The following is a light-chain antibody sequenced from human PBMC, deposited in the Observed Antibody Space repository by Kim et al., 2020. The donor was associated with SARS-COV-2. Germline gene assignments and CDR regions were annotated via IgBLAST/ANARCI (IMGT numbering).Light chain of an antibody. CDR2: WAS. CDR3: QQYYTTPYT. Sequence: SASINCKSSQNILYNSNNKNYLAWYQQRPGQPPKLLIYWASTRESGVPDRFSGSGSGADFTLTISSLQAEDVAFYYCQQYYTTPYTFGQGTKLEI. CDR1: QNILYNSNNKNY. V-gene: IGKV4-1*01. J-gene: IGKJ2*01.